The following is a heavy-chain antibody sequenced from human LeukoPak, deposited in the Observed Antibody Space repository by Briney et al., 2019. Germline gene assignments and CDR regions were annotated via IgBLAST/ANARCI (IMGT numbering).Heavy chain of an antibody. CDR2: ISSSSSYI. J-gene: IGHJ4*02. V-gene: IGHV3-21*01. CDR3: ARSPYTYDSSGN. D-gene: IGHD3-22*01. CDR1: GFTFSSYS. Sequence: GGSLRLSCAASGFTFSSYSMNWVRQAPGKGLEWVSSISSSSSYIYYADSVKGRFTISRDNAKNSLYLQMNSLRAEDTAVYYCARSPYTYDSSGNWGQGTLVTVSS.